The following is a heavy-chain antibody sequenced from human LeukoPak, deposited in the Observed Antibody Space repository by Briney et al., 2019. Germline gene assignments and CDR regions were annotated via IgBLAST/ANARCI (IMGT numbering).Heavy chain of an antibody. D-gene: IGHD5-12*01. Sequence: GGSLSLSCAASGFTISSYAMSWGRQAPGKGLGWVSDYRGSGGSPYYTASVKGQIPISRDMTKKTLDQQVNSLSAEDTAVYYCAKSLRDFGYWGQGTLVTVSS. CDR3: AKSLRDFGY. J-gene: IGHJ4*02. CDR1: GFTISSYA. V-gene: IGHV3-23*01. CDR2: YRGSGGSP.